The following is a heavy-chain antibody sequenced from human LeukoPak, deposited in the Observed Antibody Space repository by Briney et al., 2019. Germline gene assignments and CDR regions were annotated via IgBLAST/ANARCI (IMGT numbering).Heavy chain of an antibody. Sequence: PRGCLRLSCTTSGFPFIEYSMNWVRQAPGEGLEWISYIGIDSGNTKYADTVRGRFTISADKAKNSLYLQMNSLRVEDTAVYYCARDHNYAFDNWGQGTLVSVAS. CDR1: GFPFIEYS. CDR3: ARDHNYAFDN. CDR2: IGIDSGNT. D-gene: IGHD1-1*01. J-gene: IGHJ4*02. V-gene: IGHV3-48*01.